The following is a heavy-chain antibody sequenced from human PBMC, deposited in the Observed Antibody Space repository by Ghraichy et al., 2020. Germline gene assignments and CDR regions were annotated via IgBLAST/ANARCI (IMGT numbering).Heavy chain of an antibody. D-gene: IGHD3/OR15-3a*01. J-gene: IGHJ1*01. V-gene: IGHV3-23*01. Sequence: GGSLRLSCAASGFTFRTYAMSWVRQAPGKGLEWVSAITDNGGTTYDAESGKGRFTISRDNSKNTLFLQMNSLRGEDTAVYYCAKFARDWPNEYLQHWGQGALVTVSS. CDR2: ITDNGGTT. CDR3: AKFARDWPNEYLQH. CDR1: GFTFRTYA.